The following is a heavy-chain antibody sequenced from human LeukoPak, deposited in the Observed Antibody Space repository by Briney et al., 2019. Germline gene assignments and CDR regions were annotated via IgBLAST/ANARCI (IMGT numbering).Heavy chain of an antibody. D-gene: IGHD3-10*01. CDR2: ISAYNGDT. Sequence: ASVKVSCKASGYTFTSHSISWVRQAPGQGLEWMGWISAYNGDTKYAQKTQGRVTMTTDASTSTAYMELRSLRSDDTAVYYCARDVISGTYYVDYWGQGTLVTVSS. J-gene: IGHJ4*02. CDR3: ARDVISGTYYVDY. CDR1: GYTFTSHS. V-gene: IGHV1-18*01.